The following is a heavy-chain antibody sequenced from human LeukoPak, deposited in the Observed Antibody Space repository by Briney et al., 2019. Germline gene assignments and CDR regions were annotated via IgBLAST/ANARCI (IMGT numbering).Heavy chain of an antibody. Sequence: PSETLSLTCTVSGGSISSYYWSWIRQPAGKGLEWIGRIYSSGSADYNPSLKSRVTMSVDTSKNQFSLKLSSVTAADTAVYYCATDLGWSYYFDYWGQGTPVTVSS. CDR3: ATDLGWSYYFDY. CDR1: GGSISSYY. D-gene: IGHD2-15*01. J-gene: IGHJ4*02. V-gene: IGHV4-4*07. CDR2: IYSSGSA.